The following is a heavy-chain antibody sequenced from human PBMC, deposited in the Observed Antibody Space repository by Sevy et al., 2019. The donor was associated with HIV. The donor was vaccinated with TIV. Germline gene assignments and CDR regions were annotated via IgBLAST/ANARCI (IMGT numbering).Heavy chain of an antibody. J-gene: IGHJ1*01. CDR3: ARDAGSGWQKYFQQ. V-gene: IGHV3-21*06. Sequence: GGSLRLSCAASGVSLNTYSMNWVRQAPGKGLEWVSSISDTSGYIFYADSVKGRFTISRDNARNSLYLQMNSLRAEDTADYYCARDAGSGWQKYFQQWGQGTLVTVSS. CDR1: GVSLNTYS. CDR2: ISDTSGYI. D-gene: IGHD6-19*01.